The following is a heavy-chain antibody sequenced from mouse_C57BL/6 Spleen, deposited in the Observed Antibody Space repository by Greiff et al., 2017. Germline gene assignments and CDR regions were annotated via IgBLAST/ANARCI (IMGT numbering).Heavy chain of an antibody. CDR1: GYTFTSYG. V-gene: IGHV1-81*01. D-gene: IGHD1-1*01. CDR2: IYPRSGNT. J-gene: IGHJ4*01. Sequence: QVQLKQSGAELARPGASVKLSCKASGYTFTSYGISWVKQRTGQGLEWIGEIYPRSGNTYYNEKFKGKATLTADKSSSTAYMELRSLTSEDSAVYFGARFITTVVARNAMDDWGQGTSVTVSS. CDR3: ARFITTVVARNAMDD.